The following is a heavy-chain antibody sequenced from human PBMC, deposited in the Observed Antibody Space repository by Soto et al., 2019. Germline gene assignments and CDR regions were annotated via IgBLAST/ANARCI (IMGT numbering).Heavy chain of an antibody. CDR3: GKQAIVVVEAATAWYFDV. J-gene: IGHJ2*01. D-gene: IGHD2-15*01. V-gene: IGHV3-23*01. CDR1: GFTFSNYA. Sequence: EVQLLESGGGLVQPGGSLRLSCAASGFTFSNYAMTWVRQAPGKGLEWVSATSGRGGSTYYADSVKGRFTISRDNSKNTLYIQMNSLRVEDTSVYNCGKQAIVVVEAATAWYFDVWGRGTLVTVSS. CDR2: TSGRGGST.